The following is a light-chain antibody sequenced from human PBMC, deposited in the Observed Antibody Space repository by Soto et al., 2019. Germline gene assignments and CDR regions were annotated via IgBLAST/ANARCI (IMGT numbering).Light chain of an antibody. CDR3: QKYDTAPLT. Sequence: DIQMTQSPSSLSSSVGDRVTIACRASQGISTYLAWYQQKPGKVPKLLIYAASTLLSGVPSRFSGSGSGTDFTLTISSLQPEDVGTYYCQKYDTAPLTFGQGTKVEIK. CDR2: AAS. J-gene: IGKJ1*01. V-gene: IGKV1-27*01. CDR1: QGISTY.